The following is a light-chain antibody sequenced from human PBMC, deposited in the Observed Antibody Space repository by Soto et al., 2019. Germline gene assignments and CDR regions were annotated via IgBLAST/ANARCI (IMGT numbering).Light chain of an antibody. Sequence: QSALTQPASVSGSPGQSITISCTGTSSDVGGYNYVSWYQQHPGKGPKLMIYEVSNRPSGVSNRFSGSKSGNTASLTISGLQAEDEADYYFSSYTTSSTPVVFGGGTKLTVL. CDR3: SSYTTSSTPVV. J-gene: IGLJ2*01. CDR2: EVS. V-gene: IGLV2-14*01. CDR1: SSDVGGYNY.